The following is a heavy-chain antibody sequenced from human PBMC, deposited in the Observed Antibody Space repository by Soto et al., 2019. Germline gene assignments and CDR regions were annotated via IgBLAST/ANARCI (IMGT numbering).Heavy chain of an antibody. CDR2: INPNSGGT. D-gene: IGHD2-2*01. V-gene: IGHV1-2*02. CDR1: GCTFTGYY. CDR3: ARDGAYCSSTSCLNWFDP. Sequence: ASVKVSCKASGCTFTGYYMHWVRQAPGQGLEWMGWINPNSGGTNYAQKFQGRVTMTRDTSISTAYMELSRRRSDDTAVYYCARDGAYCSSTSCLNWFDPWGQGTLVTVSS. J-gene: IGHJ5*02.